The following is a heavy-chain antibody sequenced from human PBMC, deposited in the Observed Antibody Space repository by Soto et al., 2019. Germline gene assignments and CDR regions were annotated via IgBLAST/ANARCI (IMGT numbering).Heavy chain of an antibody. Sequence: GGSLRLSCAASGFTFSDYYMSWIRQAPGKGLEWVSYISSSGSAIYYADSVKGRFTISRDNAKNSLYLQMNSLRAEDTAVYYCARELPGLFEYFQHWRQGTLVTVSS. J-gene: IGHJ1*01. CDR2: ISSSGSAI. V-gene: IGHV3-11*01. CDR3: ARELPGLFEYFQH. D-gene: IGHD3-22*01. CDR1: GFTFSDYY.